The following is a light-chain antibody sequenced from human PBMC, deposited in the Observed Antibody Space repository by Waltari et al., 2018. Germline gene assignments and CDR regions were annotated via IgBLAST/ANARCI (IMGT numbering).Light chain of an antibody. J-gene: IGLJ3*02. CDR1: SGHSSTV. CDR3: QTGGHGTWV. Sequence: QLVLTQSLSASAPLGASVTLTCTLSSGHSSTVIAWLQQQPETGPRYLMKVNSDGSHNKGDEIPDRFSGSSSGAERYLTISSLQSEDEADYYCQTGGHGTWVFGGGTKLTVL. V-gene: IGLV4-69*01. CDR2: VNSDGSH.